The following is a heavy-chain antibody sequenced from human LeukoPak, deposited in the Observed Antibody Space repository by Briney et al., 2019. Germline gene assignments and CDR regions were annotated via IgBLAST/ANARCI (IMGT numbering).Heavy chain of an antibody. V-gene: IGHV4-59*01. CDR1: GGSISSYY. CDR3: ARDPRLQGDYYMGV. D-gene: IGHD5-24*01. J-gene: IGHJ6*03. Sequence: KPSETLSLTCTVSGGSISSYYWTWMRQPPGKGLEWIGYISYNGNTNYNPSLMSRVTISIDTSKNQFSLILRSVTAADTAVYYCARDPRLQGDYYMGVWGKGTTVTVSS. CDR2: ISYNGNT.